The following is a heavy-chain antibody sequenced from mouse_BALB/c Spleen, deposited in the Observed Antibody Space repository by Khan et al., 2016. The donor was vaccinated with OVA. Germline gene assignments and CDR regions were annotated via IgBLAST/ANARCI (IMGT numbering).Heavy chain of an antibody. CDR1: GYTFTSYT. D-gene: IGHD2-14*01. V-gene: IGHV1-4*01. Sequence: QVRLQQSGAELARPGASVKMSCKASGYTFTSYTIHWIKKRPGQGLEWIGHINPSNGYTNYNQKFKDKATLTTDKSSTTAYLQLSSLTSDDSAVYNCVRDGAYHRNDGWFAYWGQGTLVTVSA. CDR3: VRDGAYHRNDGWFAY. J-gene: IGHJ3*01. CDR2: INPSNGYT.